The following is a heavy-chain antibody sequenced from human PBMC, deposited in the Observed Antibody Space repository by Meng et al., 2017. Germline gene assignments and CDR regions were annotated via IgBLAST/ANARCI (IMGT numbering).Heavy chain of an antibody. CDR1: GGSFSGYY. Sequence: QVQLQQWGAGLLKPSETLSLTCAVYGGSFSGYYWSWIRQRPGKGLEWIGEINHSGSTNYNPSLKSRVTISVDTSKNQFSLKLSSVTAADTAVYYCARGKHSSSTLTFYNYWGQGTLVTASS. CDR2: INHSGST. J-gene: IGHJ4*02. D-gene: IGHD6-13*01. V-gene: IGHV4-34*01. CDR3: ARGKHSSSTLTFYNY.